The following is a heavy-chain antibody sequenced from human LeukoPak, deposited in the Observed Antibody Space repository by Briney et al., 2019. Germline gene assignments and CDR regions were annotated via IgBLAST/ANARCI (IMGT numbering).Heavy chain of an antibody. D-gene: IGHD3-22*01. CDR3: AKDIYYYDSSGYLSRDAFDI. J-gene: IGHJ3*02. CDR2: ISYDGSNK. CDR1: GFTFSSYA. Sequence: GGSLRLSCAASGFTFSSYAMHWVRQAPGKGLEWVAVISYDGSNKYYADSVKGRFTISRDNSKNTLYLQMNSLRAEGTAVYYCAKDIYYYDSSGYLSRDAFDIWGQGTMVTVSS. V-gene: IGHV3-30-3*01.